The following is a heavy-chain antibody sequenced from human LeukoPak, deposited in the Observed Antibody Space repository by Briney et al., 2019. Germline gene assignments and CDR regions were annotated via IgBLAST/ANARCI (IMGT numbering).Heavy chain of an antibody. CDR1: GFTFSSYA. J-gene: IGHJ5*02. Sequence: GGSLRLSCAASGFTFSSYAMSWVRQAPGKGLEWVSATSGSGGSTYYADSVKGRFTISRDNSKNTLYLQMNSLRAEDTAVYYCAKDPDRIEQWLSNWFDPWGQGTLVTVSS. V-gene: IGHV3-23*01. D-gene: IGHD6-19*01. CDR3: AKDPDRIEQWLSNWFDP. CDR2: TSGSGGST.